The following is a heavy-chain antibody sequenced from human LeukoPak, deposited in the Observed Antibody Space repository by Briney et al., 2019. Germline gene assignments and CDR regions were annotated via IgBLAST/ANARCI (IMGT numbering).Heavy chain of an antibody. CDR2: ISSDGCST. CDR1: GFTFRNHW. Sequence: GGSLRLSCAASGFTFRNHWMHWVRQTPGKGLVWVSRISSDGCSTTYADSVKGRFTISRDNAKSTLYLQMNNLRAEDTAMYYCARDQRVTGRPDIDYWGQGTLVIVSS. V-gene: IGHV3-74*03. CDR3: ARDQRVTGRPDIDY. D-gene: IGHD6-6*01. J-gene: IGHJ4*02.